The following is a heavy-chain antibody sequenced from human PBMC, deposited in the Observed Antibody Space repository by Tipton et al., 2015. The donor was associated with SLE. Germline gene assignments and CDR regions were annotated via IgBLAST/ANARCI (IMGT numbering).Heavy chain of an antibody. CDR3: ARDGDSAKTYNYYMDL. J-gene: IGHJ6*03. CDR1: GYTFNSYG. D-gene: IGHD4-17*01. V-gene: IGHV1-18*01. CDR2: ISPYNGDT. Sequence: VQLVQSGAEVKKPGAAVKVSCKASGYTFNSYGISWVRQAPGQGLEWMGWISPYNGDTNYAQHLQGRVTMTTDTSTSTAYMELRHQMSDDTPVYYCARDGDSAKTYNYYMDLWGEGTAVTVSS.